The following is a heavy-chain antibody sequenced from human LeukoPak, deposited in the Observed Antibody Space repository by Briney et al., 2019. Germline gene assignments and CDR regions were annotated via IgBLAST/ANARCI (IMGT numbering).Heavy chain of an antibody. D-gene: IGHD4-17*01. CDR1: GGSISDYP. CDR3: ARDFFVTSCGDYAKNWYFDL. J-gene: IGHJ2*01. CDR2: IYTSGST. V-gene: IGHV4-4*07. Sequence: SETLSLTCTVSGGSISDYPWSWIRQPAGKGLEWIGRIYTSGSTNYNPSLKSRVTMSVDTSKNQFSLKLSSLTAADTAVYYCARDFFVTSCGDYAKNWYFDLWGRGTLVTVSS.